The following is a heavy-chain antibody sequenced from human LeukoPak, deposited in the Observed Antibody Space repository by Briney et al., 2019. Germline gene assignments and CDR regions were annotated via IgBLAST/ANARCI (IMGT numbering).Heavy chain of an antibody. J-gene: IGHJ6*03. D-gene: IGHD2-8*01. V-gene: IGHV4-4*07. CDR1: GDSMSDSY. CDR2: IHASGST. Sequence: SETLSLTCTVSGDSMSDSYWSWIRQPAGKGLEWIGRIHASGSTNYNPSLKSRVTLSVDTSSNQFSLTLSSVTAADTAVYHCARDIRSHNGPGGYYYYYMDVWGKGTTVTVSS. CDR3: ARDIRSHNGPGGYYYYYMDV.